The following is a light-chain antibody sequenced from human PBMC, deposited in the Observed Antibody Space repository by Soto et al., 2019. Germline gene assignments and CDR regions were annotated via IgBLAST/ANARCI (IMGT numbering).Light chain of an antibody. CDR1: QSVLYSSNNQNY. V-gene: IGKV4-1*01. CDR3: QQHYSTPLT. J-gene: IGKJ1*01. CDR2: WAS. Sequence: DIVMTQSPDSLDVSLGERATINCKYSQSVLYSSNNQNYLAWYQQKPGQPPKLLIYWASIRESGVPDRFSGSGSGTDFTLTISSLQAEDVAVYYCQQHYSTPLTFGQGTKVEIK.